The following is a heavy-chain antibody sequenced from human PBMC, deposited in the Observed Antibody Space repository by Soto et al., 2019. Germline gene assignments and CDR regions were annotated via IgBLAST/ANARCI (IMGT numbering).Heavy chain of an antibody. Sequence: RASVKVSCKASGYTFTGYYMHWVRQAPGQGLEWMGWINPNSGGTNYAQKFQGRVTMTRDTSISTAYMELSRLRSDDTAVYYCARDYGSGSYDHYGMDVWGQGTTVTVSS. J-gene: IGHJ6*02. D-gene: IGHD3-10*01. CDR3: ARDYGSGSYDHYGMDV. CDR2: INPNSGGT. V-gene: IGHV1-2*02. CDR1: GYTFTGYY.